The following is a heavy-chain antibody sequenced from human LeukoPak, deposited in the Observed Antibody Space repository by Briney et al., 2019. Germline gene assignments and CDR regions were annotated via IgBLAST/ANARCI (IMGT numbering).Heavy chain of an antibody. D-gene: IGHD2-2*01. CDR3: ARYGEGYCSSTSCYWGFYYYGMDV. CDR1: GYTFTSYG. J-gene: IGHJ6*02. Sequence: ASVKVSCKASGYTFTSYGISWVRQAPGQGLEWMGWISAYNGNTNYAQKLQGRVTMTTDTSTSTAYMELRSLRSDDTAVYYCARYGEGYCSSTSCYWGFYYYGMDVWGQGTTVTVSS. CDR2: ISAYNGNT. V-gene: IGHV1-18*01.